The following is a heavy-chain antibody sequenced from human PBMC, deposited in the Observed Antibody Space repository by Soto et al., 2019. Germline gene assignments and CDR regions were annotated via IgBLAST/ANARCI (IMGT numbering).Heavy chain of an antibody. V-gene: IGHV4-4*07. CDR3: ARGGELRWFDP. CDR2: MFSTGSI. CDR1: GGSISSYY. Sequence: SETLSLTCTVSGGSISSYYWSWIRQPAGKGLEWIGRMFSTGSINYNPSLKSRATMYVDTSKNQFSLKLSSVTAADTAVYYCARGGELRWFDPWGQGTLVTVSS. J-gene: IGHJ5*02. D-gene: IGHD3-16*01.